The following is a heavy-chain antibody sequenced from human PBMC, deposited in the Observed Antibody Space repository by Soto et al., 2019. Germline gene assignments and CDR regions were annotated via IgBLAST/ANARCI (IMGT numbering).Heavy chain of an antibody. V-gene: IGHV3-30-3*01. J-gene: IGHJ6*02. D-gene: IGHD5-12*01. Sequence: PGGSLRLSCAASGFTFSSYAMHWVHQAPGKGLEWVAVISYDGSNKYYADSVKGRFTISRDNSKNTLYLQMNSLRAEDTAVYYCARDLPVAIGYYYGMAVWGQATRVTVS. CDR3: ARDLPVAIGYYYGMAV. CDR2: ISYDGSNK. CDR1: GFTFSSYA.